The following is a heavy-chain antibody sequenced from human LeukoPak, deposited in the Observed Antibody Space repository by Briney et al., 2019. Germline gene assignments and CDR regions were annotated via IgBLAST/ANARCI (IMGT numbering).Heavy chain of an antibody. CDR1: GYSISSGYY. CDR3: ARVRRTPRTFDY. CDR2: IYHSGST. J-gene: IGHJ4*02. D-gene: IGHD1-14*01. Sequence: SETLSLTCTVSGYSISSGYYWGWIRQPPGKGLEWIGSIYHSGSTYYNPSLKSRVTISVDTSKNQFSLKLSSATAADTAVYYCARVRRTPRTFDYWGQGTLVTVSS. V-gene: IGHV4-38-2*02.